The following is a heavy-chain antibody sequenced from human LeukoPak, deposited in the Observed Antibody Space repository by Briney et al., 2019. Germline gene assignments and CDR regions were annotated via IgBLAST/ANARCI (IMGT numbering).Heavy chain of an antibody. J-gene: IGHJ5*02. CDR1: GGSFSGYY. CDR3: AIHIVVVPAAKKKNWFDP. V-gene: IGHV4-34*01. CDR2: INHSGST. D-gene: IGHD2-2*01. Sequence: PSEALSLTCAVYGGSFSGYYWSWIRQPPGKGLEWIGEINHSGSTNYSPSLKSRVTISVDTSKNQFSLKLSSVTAADTAVYYCAIHIVVVPAAKKKNWFDPWGQGTLVTVSS.